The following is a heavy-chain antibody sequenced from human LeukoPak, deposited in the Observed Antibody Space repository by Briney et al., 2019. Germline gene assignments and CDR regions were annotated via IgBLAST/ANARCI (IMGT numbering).Heavy chain of an antibody. J-gene: IGHJ4*02. CDR2: IYYSGST. V-gene: IGHV4-59*01. CDR3: ARSRVAGSIVGATSVDFDY. Sequence: SETLSLTCTVSGGSISSYYWSWIRQPPGKGLEWIGYIYYSGSTNYNPSLKSRVTISVDTSKNQFSLKLSSVTAADTAVYYCARSRVAGSIVGATSVDFDYWGQGTLVTVSS. CDR1: GGSISSYY. D-gene: IGHD1-26*01.